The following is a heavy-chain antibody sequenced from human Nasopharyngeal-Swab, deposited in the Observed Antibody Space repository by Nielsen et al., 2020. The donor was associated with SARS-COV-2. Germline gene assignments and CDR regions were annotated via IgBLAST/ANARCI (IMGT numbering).Heavy chain of an antibody. Sequence: ESLKISCTVSGGSISSSSYYWGWIRQPPGKGLEWIGSIYYSGSTYYNPSLKSRVTISVDTSKNQFSLKLSSVTAADTAVYYCARHRIREEGDNWFDPWGQGTLVTVSS. CDR3: ARHRIREEGDNWFDP. CDR2: IYYSGST. CDR1: GGSISSSSYY. D-gene: IGHD5-24*01. J-gene: IGHJ5*02. V-gene: IGHV4-39*01.